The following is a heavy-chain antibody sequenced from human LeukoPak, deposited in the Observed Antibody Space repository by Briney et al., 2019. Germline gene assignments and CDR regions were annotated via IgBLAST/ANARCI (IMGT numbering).Heavy chain of an antibody. V-gene: IGHV4-4*07. J-gene: IGHJ4*02. CDR3: ARQGDLDCTGGSCYSGMYYFDY. D-gene: IGHD2-15*01. CDR2: IDTSGST. Sequence: SETLSLTCTVSGGSISSYYWTWIRQPAGKGLEWIGRIDTSGSTNYNPSLKSRVTMSVDTSKNQFSLKLSSVTAADMAVYYCARQGDLDCTGGSCYSGMYYFDYWGPGTLVTVSS. CDR1: GGSISSYY.